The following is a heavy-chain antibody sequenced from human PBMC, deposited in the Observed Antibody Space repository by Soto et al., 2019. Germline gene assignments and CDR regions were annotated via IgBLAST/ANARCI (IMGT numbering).Heavy chain of an antibody. J-gene: IGHJ4*02. D-gene: IGHD3-16*02. Sequence: QVQLAQSGAEERKPGASVKVSCEATGYTFTAYAMHWVRQAPGQRLEWMGWINPANGNTKYSQKFQGTLTITSDTSANTVDIELNSLTSEDTAMYYCTRSAISPYGGLIGPFDYWGQGNLVTVSS. V-gene: IGHV1-3*05. CDR3: TRSAISPYGGLIGPFDY. CDR2: INPANGNT. CDR1: GYTFTAYA.